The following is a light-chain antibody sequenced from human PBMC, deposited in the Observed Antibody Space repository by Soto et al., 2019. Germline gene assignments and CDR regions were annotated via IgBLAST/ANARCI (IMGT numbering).Light chain of an antibody. CDR2: HAS. V-gene: IGKV1-5*01. J-gene: IGKJ1*01. CDR1: QNINTD. Sequence: DIQMTQSPSTLSASVGDRVTITCRASQNINTDLAWYQQKPGKVPNLLIYHASSLVTGVPSRFRGSGSGTEFTLTISSLQPDDFAAYYCQQYRTLWTFGQGTKVDIK. CDR3: QQYRTLWT.